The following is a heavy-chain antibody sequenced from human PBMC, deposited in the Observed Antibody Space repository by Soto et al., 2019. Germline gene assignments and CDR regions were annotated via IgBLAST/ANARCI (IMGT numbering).Heavy chain of an antibody. CDR2: IYYSGST. Sequence: QLQLQESGPGLVKPSETLSLTCTVSGGSISSSSYYWGWIRQPPGKGLEWIGSIYYSGSTYYNPSLKSGATISVHTSNNQFSLKLSSVTAADTAVYYCAGGSCSGGSCYPVSFDIWGQGTMVTVSS. V-gene: IGHV4-39*01. CDR3: AGGSCSGGSCYPVSFDI. D-gene: IGHD2-15*01. J-gene: IGHJ3*02. CDR1: GGSISSSSYY.